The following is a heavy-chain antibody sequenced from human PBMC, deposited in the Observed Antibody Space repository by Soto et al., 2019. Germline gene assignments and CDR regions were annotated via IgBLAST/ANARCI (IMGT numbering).Heavy chain of an antibody. V-gene: IGHV1-69*12. J-gene: IGHJ6*02. CDR1: GGTFSSYA. CDR3: ARHPGGRGYYYGMDV. D-gene: IGHD2-15*01. CDR2: VIPIFGTA. Sequence: QVQLVQSGAEVKKPGSSVKVSCKASGGTFSSYAISWVRQAPGQGLEWRGGVIPIFGTANYAQKFQGRVTITADEYTSTAYMELISLRSEDTAVYYCARHPGGRGYYYGMDVWGQGNTVTVSS.